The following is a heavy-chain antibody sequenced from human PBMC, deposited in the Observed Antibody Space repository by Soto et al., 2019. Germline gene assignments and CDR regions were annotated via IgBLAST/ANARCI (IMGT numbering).Heavy chain of an antibody. CDR1: GYTFTGYY. V-gene: IGHV1-2*02. J-gene: IGHJ6*02. D-gene: IGHD6-13*01. Sequence: ASVKVSCKASGYTFTGYYMHWVRQAPGQGLEWMGWINPNSGGTNYAQKFQGRVTMTRDTSISTAYMELSRLRSGDTAVYYCARDRSSSSWYDANYYYYGMDVWGQGTTVTVSS. CDR3: ARDRSSSSWYDANYYYYGMDV. CDR2: INPNSGGT.